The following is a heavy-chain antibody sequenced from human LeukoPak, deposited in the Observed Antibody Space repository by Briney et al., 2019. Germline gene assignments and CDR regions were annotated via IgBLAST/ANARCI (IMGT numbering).Heavy chain of an antibody. CDR3: VRGNDYGGPHY. CDR2: IDRDGSRI. J-gene: IGHJ4*02. CDR1: GFTFSSYW. Sequence: GGSQRLSCAVSGFTFSSYWMHWVRQAPGKGLVWVSRIDRDGSRINYADSVKGRFTISRDNGKNTLFLQMNSLRAEDAAVYYCVRGNDYGGPHYWGQGTLVTVSS. V-gene: IGHV3-74*01. D-gene: IGHD4-23*01.